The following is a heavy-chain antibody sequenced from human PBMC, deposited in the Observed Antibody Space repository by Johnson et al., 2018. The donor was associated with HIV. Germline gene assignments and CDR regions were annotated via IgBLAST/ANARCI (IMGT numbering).Heavy chain of an antibody. D-gene: IGHD3-10*01. Sequence: EVQLVESGGGLVQPGGSLRLSCEASGFSFDEYDMSWVRQAPGKGLEWVSGINWNGATPGSADSVKGRFTISRDNAKNFLYLQMNSLRAEDTAVYYCARWVMVRGREAFDIWGQGTMVTVSS. CDR1: GFSFDEYD. CDR3: ARWVMVRGREAFDI. CDR2: INWNGATP. J-gene: IGHJ3*02. V-gene: IGHV3-20*04.